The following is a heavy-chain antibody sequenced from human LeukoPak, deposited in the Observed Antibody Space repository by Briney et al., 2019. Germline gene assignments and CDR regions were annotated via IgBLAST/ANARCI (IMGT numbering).Heavy chain of an antibody. CDR2: IYYSGST. D-gene: IGHD3-10*01. CDR3: ARMEVLLWFGELLNWFDP. Sequence: SETLSLTCAVYGGSFSGYYWSWIRQHPGKGLEWIGYIYYSGSTYYNPSLKSRVTISVDTSKNQFSLKLSSVTAADTAVYYCARMEVLLWFGELLNWFDPWGQGTLVTVSS. V-gene: IGHV4-31*11. J-gene: IGHJ5*02. CDR1: GGSFSGYY.